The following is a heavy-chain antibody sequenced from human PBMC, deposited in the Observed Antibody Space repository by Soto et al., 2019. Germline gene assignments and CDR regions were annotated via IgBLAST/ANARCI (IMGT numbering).Heavy chain of an antibody. J-gene: IGHJ4*02. CDR3: ARGVYDFWSGHPKGLDY. V-gene: IGHV3-73*02. CDR1: GFTFSGSA. Sequence: EVQLVESGGGLVQPGGSLKLSCAASGFTFSGSAIDWVRQASGKGLEWVGRIRSKANSYATAYAVSVKGRFTISRDDSRNTAYLQVNSLKTEDTAVYYCARGVYDFWSGHPKGLDYWGQGTVVTVSS. D-gene: IGHD3-3*01. CDR2: IRSKANSYAT.